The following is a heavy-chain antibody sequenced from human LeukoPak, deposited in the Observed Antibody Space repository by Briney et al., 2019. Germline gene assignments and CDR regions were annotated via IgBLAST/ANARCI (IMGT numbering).Heavy chain of an antibody. Sequence: GGSLRLSCAASGFTFSSYDMHWVRQAPGKGLEWVSAISGSGGSTYYADSVKGRFTISRDNSKNTLYLQMNSLRAEDTAVYYCAKKPGGYFDYWGQGTLVTVSS. D-gene: IGHD3-16*01. CDR1: GFTFSSYD. CDR3: AKKPGGYFDY. J-gene: IGHJ4*02. V-gene: IGHV3-23*01. CDR2: ISGSGGST.